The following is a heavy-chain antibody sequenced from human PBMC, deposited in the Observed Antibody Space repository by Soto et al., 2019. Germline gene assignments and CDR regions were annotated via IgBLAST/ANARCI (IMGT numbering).Heavy chain of an antibody. V-gene: IGHV1-46*03. Sequence: QVQLVQSGAEVKKPGASVRVSCKASAYTLTSYYVHWVRQAPGQGPEWMGMINPSRGGTDYAQKFQGRVTMTRDTSTTTVYMELSSLRSEDTAIYYCTRSIITTAGTDAFDLWGQGTLVTVSS. CDR2: INPSRGGT. D-gene: IGHD6-13*01. CDR3: TRSIITTAGTDAFDL. J-gene: IGHJ3*01. CDR1: AYTLTSYY.